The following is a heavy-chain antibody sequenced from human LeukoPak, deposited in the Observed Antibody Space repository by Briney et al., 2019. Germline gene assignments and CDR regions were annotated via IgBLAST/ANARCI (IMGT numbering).Heavy chain of an antibody. CDR1: GGSISSGGYS. V-gene: IGHV4-30-2*01. CDR2: IYHSGST. J-gene: IGHJ4*02. D-gene: IGHD2/OR15-2a*01. Sequence: PSETLSLTCAVSGGSISSGGYSWSWIRQPPGKGLEWIGYIYHSGSTYCNPSLKSRVTISVDRSKNQFSLKLSSVTAADTAVYYCARADVNRSGFDYWGQGTLVTVSS. CDR3: ARADVNRSGFDY.